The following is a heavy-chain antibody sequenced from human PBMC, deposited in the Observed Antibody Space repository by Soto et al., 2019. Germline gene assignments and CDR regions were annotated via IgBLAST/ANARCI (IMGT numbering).Heavy chain of an antibody. J-gene: IGHJ3*02. CDR1: GYSFTSYW. V-gene: IGHV5-10-1*01. Sequence: PGESLKISCKGSGYSFTSYWISWVRQMPGKGLEWMGRIDPTDSYTNYSPSFQGHVFISTDKSITTAYLQWSSLRASDTAMYYCARRVITTTGTSLEAFDIWGQGTMVTVSS. CDR3: ARRVITTTGTSLEAFDI. CDR2: IDPTDSYT. D-gene: IGHD6-13*01.